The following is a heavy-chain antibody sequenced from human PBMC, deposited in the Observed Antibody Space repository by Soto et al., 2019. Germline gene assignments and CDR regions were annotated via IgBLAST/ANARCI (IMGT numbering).Heavy chain of an antibody. CDR3: AREHGYCSGGSCYFWFDP. Sequence: PGGSLRRSCAASGFTFSTYLMTWVRQAPGKGLEWVANIKEDGSDKYYVDSVKGRFTISRDNAKNSLYLQMNSLRVEDTAVYYCAREHGYCSGGSCYFWFDPWGQGTLVTVSS. CDR2: IKEDGSDK. J-gene: IGHJ5*02. CDR1: GFTFSTYL. V-gene: IGHV3-7*01. D-gene: IGHD2-15*01.